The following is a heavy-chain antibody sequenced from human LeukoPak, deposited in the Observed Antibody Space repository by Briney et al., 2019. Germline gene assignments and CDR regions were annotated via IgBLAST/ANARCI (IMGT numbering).Heavy chain of an antibody. CDR2: ILYDGSNK. V-gene: IGHV3-30*18. D-gene: IGHD3-10*01. CDR1: GFSFTNYG. CDR3: AKDWGFQFASGSYCEY. Sequence: GGSLRLSCAASGFSFTNYGMHWVRQAPGKGLQWVADILYDGSNKYYADSVTGRFSISRDNSKNTLYLQMNSLRAEDTAVYYCAKDWGFQFASGSYCEYWGRGTLVTVSS. J-gene: IGHJ4*02.